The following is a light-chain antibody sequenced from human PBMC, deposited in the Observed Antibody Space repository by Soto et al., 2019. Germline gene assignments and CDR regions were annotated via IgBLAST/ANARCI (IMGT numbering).Light chain of an antibody. CDR3: SSFAGTNSFV. CDR1: SSDVGGYNY. Sequence: QSALTQPASVSGSPGQSITISCTGTSSDVGGYNYVSWYQQHPGKAPKLMIYEVSNRPSGVSNRFSGSKSGNTASLTISGLQAEDEADYYCSSFAGTNSFVFGTGTKLTV. CDR2: EVS. V-gene: IGLV2-14*01. J-gene: IGLJ1*01.